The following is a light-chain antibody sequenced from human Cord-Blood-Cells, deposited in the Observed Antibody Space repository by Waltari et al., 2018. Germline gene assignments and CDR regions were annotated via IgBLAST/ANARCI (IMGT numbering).Light chain of an antibody. Sequence: DIVMTQSPDSLAVSLGERATINCKSSQSVLYSSNNKNYLAWYQQKPGQPPKLLIYWASTRESGVPDRFSGSGSGTDFTRTISSLLAEDVAVYYCQQYYSTPPTFGGGTKVEIK. CDR1: QSVLYSSNNKNY. V-gene: IGKV4-1*01. CDR2: WAS. CDR3: QQYYSTPPT. J-gene: IGKJ4*01.